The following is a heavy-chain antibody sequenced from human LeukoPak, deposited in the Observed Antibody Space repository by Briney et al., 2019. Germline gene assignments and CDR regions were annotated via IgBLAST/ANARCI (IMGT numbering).Heavy chain of an antibody. CDR2: IRYDGSNK. D-gene: IGHD6-13*01. CDR3: AKVGHYSSSWDFDY. Sequence: PGGSLRLSCAASGFTFSSYGMHWVRQAPGKGLEWVAFIRYDGSNKYYADSVKGRFTISRDNSKNTLYLQMNSLRAEDTAVYYCAKVGHYSSSWDFDYWGQGTLVTVSS. CDR1: GFTFSSYG. V-gene: IGHV3-30*02. J-gene: IGHJ4*02.